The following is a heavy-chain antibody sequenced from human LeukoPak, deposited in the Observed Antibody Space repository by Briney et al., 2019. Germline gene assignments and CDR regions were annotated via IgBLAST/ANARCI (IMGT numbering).Heavy chain of an antibody. Sequence: GGSLRLSCAASGFTFSSYGMHWVRQAPGKGLEWVAFIRYDGSNKYYADSVKGRFTISRDNSKNTLYLQMNSLRAEVTAAYYCAKDRGDAFDIWGQGTMVTVSS. CDR2: IRYDGSNK. CDR3: AKDRGDAFDI. V-gene: IGHV3-30*02. J-gene: IGHJ3*02. D-gene: IGHD1-26*01. CDR1: GFTFSSYG.